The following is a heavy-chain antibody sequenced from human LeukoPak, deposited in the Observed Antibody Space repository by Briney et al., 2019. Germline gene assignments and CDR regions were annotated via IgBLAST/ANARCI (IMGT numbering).Heavy chain of an antibody. CDR1: GGSISTYY. Sequence: SETLSLTRTVSGGSISTYYGSWIRQPPGKGLEWIGFIYYTGSTNYNPSLKSRVTISVDTSKNQFSLKLSSVTAADTAVYYCARSVDGYHGYWGQGTLVTVSS. V-gene: IGHV4-59*12. CDR3: ARSVDGYHGY. D-gene: IGHD5-24*01. J-gene: IGHJ4*02. CDR2: IYYTGST.